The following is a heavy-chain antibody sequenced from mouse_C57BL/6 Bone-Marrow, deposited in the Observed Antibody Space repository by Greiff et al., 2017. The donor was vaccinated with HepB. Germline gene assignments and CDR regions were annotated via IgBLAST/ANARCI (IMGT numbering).Heavy chain of an antibody. Sequence: EVQLQQSGPELVKPGASVKIPCKASGYTFTDYNMDWVKQSHGKSLEWIGDINPNNGGTIYNQKFKGKATLTVDKSSSTAYMELRSLTSEYTAVYYCARVDSNSAWFAYWGQGTLVTVSA. CDR3: ARVDSNSAWFAY. V-gene: IGHV1-18*01. D-gene: IGHD2-5*01. J-gene: IGHJ3*01. CDR1: GYTFTDYN. CDR2: INPNNGGT.